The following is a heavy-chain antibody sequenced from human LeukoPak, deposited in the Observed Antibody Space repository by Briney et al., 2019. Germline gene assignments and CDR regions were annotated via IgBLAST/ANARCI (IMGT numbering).Heavy chain of an antibody. J-gene: IGHJ4*02. Sequence: GGSLRLSCAASAFTFSSYWMSWVRQAPGKGLEWVANIKQDGSEKYYVDSVKGRFTISRDNAKNSLYLQMNSLRAEDTAVYYCAREGGYNPYFDYWGQGTPVTVSS. CDR1: AFTFSSYW. CDR2: IKQDGSEK. CDR3: AREGGYNPYFDY. D-gene: IGHD5-24*01. V-gene: IGHV3-7*01.